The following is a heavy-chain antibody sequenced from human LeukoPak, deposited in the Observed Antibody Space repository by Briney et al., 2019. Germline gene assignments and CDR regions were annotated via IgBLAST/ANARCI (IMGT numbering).Heavy chain of an antibody. V-gene: IGHV3-23*01. J-gene: IGHJ2*01. D-gene: IGHD6-19*01. CDR1: GFTFSSYA. Sequence: PGGSLRLSCAASGFTFSSYAMSWVRQAPGKGLEWVSAISGSGGSTYYADSVKGRFTISRDNAKNSLYLQMNSLRAEDTAVYYCARGPRWLVLKYWYFDLWGRGTLVTVSS. CDR3: ARGPRWLVLKYWYFDL. CDR2: ISGSGGST.